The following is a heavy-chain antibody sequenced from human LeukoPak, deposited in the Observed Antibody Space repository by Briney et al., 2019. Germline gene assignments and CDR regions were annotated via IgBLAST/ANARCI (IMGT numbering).Heavy chain of an antibody. Sequence: GSVNVSCQASGYTFTHHGISWVRQAPGQGLEWMGWINCYNCGTHYAQNFQGRVTMTTDTSTSTAYMELRSLRSDDTAVYYCARDPSNTSGWYAYFDYWGQGTLVTVSS. V-gene: IGHV1-18*01. CDR2: INCYNCGT. J-gene: IGHJ4*02. CDR3: ARDPSNTSGWYAYFDY. D-gene: IGHD6-19*01. CDR1: GYTFTHHG.